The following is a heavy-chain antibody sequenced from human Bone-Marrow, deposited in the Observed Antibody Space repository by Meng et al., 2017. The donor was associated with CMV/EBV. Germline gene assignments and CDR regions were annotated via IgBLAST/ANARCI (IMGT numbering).Heavy chain of an antibody. V-gene: IGHV3-73*01. Sequence: GESLKISCATSGVTFSHSAMHWVRQAPGKGLEWVGRIKTKANSQATSYAASVKGRFAISRDDSKTTAYLQMNSLKREDTAVYYCTTESRGSYFLDRWGQGSLV. CDR3: TTESRGSYFLDR. CDR2: IKTKANSQAT. CDR1: GVTFSHSA. D-gene: IGHD3-16*01. J-gene: IGHJ5*02.